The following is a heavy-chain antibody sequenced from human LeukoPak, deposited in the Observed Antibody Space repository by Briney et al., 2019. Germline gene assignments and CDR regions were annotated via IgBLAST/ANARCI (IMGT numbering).Heavy chain of an antibody. Sequence: GGSLRLSCAASGFTFSSYAMNWVRQAPGKGLEWVSSISSSSSYIYYADSVKGRFTISRDNAKNSLYPQMNSLRAEDTAVYYCARDITGPRGMDIWGQGTMVTVSS. CDR3: ARDITGPRGMDI. CDR1: GFTFSSYA. D-gene: IGHD1-20*01. J-gene: IGHJ3*02. V-gene: IGHV3-21*01. CDR2: ISSSSSYI.